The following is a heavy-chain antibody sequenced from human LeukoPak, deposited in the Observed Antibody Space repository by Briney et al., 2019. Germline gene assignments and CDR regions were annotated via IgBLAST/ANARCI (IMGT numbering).Heavy chain of an antibody. CDR2: INNDGSNT. D-gene: IGHD3-10*01. V-gene: IGHV3-74*01. J-gene: IGHJ4*02. Sequence: GGSLRLSCAASGFTFSSYWMHWVRQAPGKGLVWVSRINNDGSNTNYADSVKGRFTISRDNAKNTLYLQMNSLRAEDTAVYCCGRLAMIRGVIVDYWGQGTLVTVSS. CDR1: GFTFSSYW. CDR3: GRLAMIRGVIVDY.